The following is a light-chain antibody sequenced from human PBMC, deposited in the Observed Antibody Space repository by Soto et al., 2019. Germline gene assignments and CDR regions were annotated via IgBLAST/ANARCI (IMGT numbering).Light chain of an antibody. CDR1: QSVSTN. J-gene: IGKJ1*01. CDR2: GSS. Sequence: EIVMTQSPATLSVSPGERATLSCRASQSVSTNLAWYQQKPGQAPRLLFYGSSTRATGVSARFSGSGSGTEFTLTISSLQSEDFAVYYCQQYDTWPPWTFGQGTKVEIK. CDR3: QQYDTWPPWT. V-gene: IGKV3-15*01.